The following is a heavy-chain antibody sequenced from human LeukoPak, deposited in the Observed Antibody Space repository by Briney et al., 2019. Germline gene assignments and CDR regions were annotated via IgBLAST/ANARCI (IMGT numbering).Heavy chain of an antibody. J-gene: IGHJ4*02. CDR2: IYYSGST. Sequence: SETLSLTCTVSGGSISSSSYYWGWIRQPPGKGLEWIGSIYYSGSTYYNPSLKSRVTISVDTSKNQFSLKLSSVTAADTAVYYCARANSGSSIAPFFYWGQGTLVTVSS. CDR1: GGSISSSSYY. CDR3: ARANSGSSIAPFFY. V-gene: IGHV4-39*07. D-gene: IGHD1-26*01.